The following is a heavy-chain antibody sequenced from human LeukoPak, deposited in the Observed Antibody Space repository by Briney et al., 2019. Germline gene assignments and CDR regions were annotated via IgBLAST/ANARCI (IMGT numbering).Heavy chain of an antibody. J-gene: IGHJ6*02. CDR1: GGSFSGYY. D-gene: IGHD6-13*01. Sequence: SETLSLTCAVYGGSFSGYYWSWIRQPPGKGLEWIGEINHSGSTNYNPSLKSRVTISVDTSKNQFSLKLSSVTAADTAEYYCARGSSSWGSYYYGMDVWGQGTTVTVSS. V-gene: IGHV4-34*01. CDR2: INHSGST. CDR3: ARGSSSWGSYYYGMDV.